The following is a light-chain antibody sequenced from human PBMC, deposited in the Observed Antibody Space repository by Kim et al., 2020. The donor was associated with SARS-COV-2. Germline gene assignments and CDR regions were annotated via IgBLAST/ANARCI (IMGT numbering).Light chain of an antibody. CDR3: QQFYTYPIT. Sequence: ATVGDRVTITCRASQSIYSYLAWYQQKPGNVPKILIYKASTLESGVPSRFSGSESGTEFTLTISSLQPDDFATYYCQQFYTYPITFGQGTRLEIK. CDR1: QSIYSY. V-gene: IGKV1-5*03. J-gene: IGKJ5*01. CDR2: KAS.